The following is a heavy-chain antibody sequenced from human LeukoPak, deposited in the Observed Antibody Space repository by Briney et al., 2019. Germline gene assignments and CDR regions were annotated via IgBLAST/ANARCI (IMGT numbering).Heavy chain of an antibody. Sequence: GGSLRLSCAASGFTFSSYSMNWVRQAPGKGLEWVSSISSSSSYIYYADSVKGRFTISRDNAKNSLYLQMNSLRAEDTAVYYCARVGTLWFGELFDYWAREPWSPSPQ. J-gene: IGHJ4*02. CDR3: ARVGTLWFGELFDY. CDR2: ISSSSSYI. CDR1: GFTFSSYS. D-gene: IGHD3-10*01. V-gene: IGHV3-21*01.